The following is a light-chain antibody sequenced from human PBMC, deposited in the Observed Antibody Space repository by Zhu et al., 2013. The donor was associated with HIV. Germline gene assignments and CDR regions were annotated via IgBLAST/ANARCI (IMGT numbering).Light chain of an antibody. J-gene: IGLJ1*01. V-gene: IGLV2-23*02. CDR1: INDIGNFNL. Sequence: QSALTQPASVSGSPGQSITISCTGTINDIGNFNLVSWYQHRPGEAPKLIIFEINQRPSGISDRFSASKSGTSASLTISGLQTEDEADYYCCSYSRTSTYVFGSGTTVTVL. CDR3: CSYSRTSTYV. CDR2: EIN.